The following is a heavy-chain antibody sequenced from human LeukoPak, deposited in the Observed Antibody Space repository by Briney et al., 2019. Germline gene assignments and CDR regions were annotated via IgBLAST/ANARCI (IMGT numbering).Heavy chain of an antibody. J-gene: IGHJ4*02. D-gene: IGHD6-13*01. CDR3: ARDLEAANTYYFDY. CDR2: INSDGSST. CDR1: GFTFSNYW. V-gene: IGHV3-74*01. Sequence: GGSLRLSCAASGFTFSNYWIHWVRQAPGKGLVWVSRINSDGSSTSYADSVKGRFTISRDNAKNTLYLQMNSLRDEDTAVYYCARDLEAANTYYFDYWGQGTMVTVSS.